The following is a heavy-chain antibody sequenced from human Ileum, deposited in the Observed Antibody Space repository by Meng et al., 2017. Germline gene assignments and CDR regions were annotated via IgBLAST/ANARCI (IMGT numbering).Heavy chain of an antibody. D-gene: IGHD6-6*01. CDR3: ARGREQQLVRGFGY. J-gene: IGHJ4*02. CDR2: INHSGNT. CDR1: GGSFSGYY. Sequence: QVQLQRWGAGLLKPSETPSLTCAVDGGSFSGYYCSWLRQPPGKGLEWIGEINHSGNTNYNPSLKSRVTLSLDTSKNHFSLNLTSVTAADTAVYYCARGREQQLVRGFGYWGQGTLVTVSS. V-gene: IGHV4-34*01.